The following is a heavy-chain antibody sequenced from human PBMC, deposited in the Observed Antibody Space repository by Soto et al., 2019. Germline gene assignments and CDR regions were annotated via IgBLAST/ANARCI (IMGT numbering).Heavy chain of an antibody. J-gene: IGHJ4*02. D-gene: IGHD6-19*01. CDR1: GFTLSSYA. CDR3: AREVEYTSAFGISSSFDY. CDR2: ISKGGSNL. Sequence: GGSLRLSCAASGFTLSSYAIHWVRQAPGKGLEWVTVISKGGSNLYFADSVKGRFTISRDNSKNTLYLQMNSLRSEDAAVYYCAREVEYTSAFGISSSFDYWGQGTLVTVSS. V-gene: IGHV3-30-3*01.